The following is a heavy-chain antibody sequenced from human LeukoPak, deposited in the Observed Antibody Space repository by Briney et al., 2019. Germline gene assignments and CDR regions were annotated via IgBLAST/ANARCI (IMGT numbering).Heavy chain of an antibody. V-gene: IGHV1-69*13. CDR3: ARAKRWLQLSGFDY. J-gene: IGHJ4*02. CDR1: GCTFSSYA. D-gene: IGHD5-24*01. CDR2: IIPIFGTA. Sequence: GASVKVSCKASGCTFSSYAISWVRQAPGQGLEWMGGIIPIFGTANYAQKFQGRVTITADESTSTAYMELSSLRSEDTAVYYCARAKRWLQLSGFDYWGQGTLVTVSS.